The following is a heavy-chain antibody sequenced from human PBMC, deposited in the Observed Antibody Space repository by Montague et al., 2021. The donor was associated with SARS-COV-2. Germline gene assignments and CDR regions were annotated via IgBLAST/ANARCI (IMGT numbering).Heavy chain of an antibody. J-gene: IGHJ6*02. D-gene: IGHD2-8*01. V-gene: IGHV3-33*06. CDR2: MRSEGGKR. CDR3: AEGTKAYGMDV. Sequence: SLRLSCAASGFTFSSYGMIWVRQAPGKGLEWVAVMRSEGGKRYYADSVTGSFTISRDNSKNTQYLHMNSMRAEDTAVYYCAEGTKAYGMDVWGQGTTVTVS. CDR1: GFTFSSYG.